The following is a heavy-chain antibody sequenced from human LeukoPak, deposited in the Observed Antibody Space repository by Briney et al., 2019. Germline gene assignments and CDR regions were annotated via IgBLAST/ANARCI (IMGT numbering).Heavy chain of an antibody. V-gene: IGHV4-61*03. Sequence: SQTLSLTCTVSGGSISSGGYYWSWIRQPPGKGLEWIGYIYYSGSTNYNPSLKSRVTISVDTSKNHFSLKVSSVTAADTAVYYCARGRDGYNADWGQGTLVTVSS. CDR2: IYYSGST. CDR1: GGSISSGGYY. J-gene: IGHJ4*02. CDR3: ARGRDGYNAD. D-gene: IGHD5-24*01.